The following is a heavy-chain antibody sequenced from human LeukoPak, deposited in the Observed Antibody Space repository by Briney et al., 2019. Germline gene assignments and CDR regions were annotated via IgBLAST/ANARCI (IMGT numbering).Heavy chain of an antibody. Sequence: GGSLRLSCAASGFTFSSSAMSWVRQAPGKGLEWVSAISGSGGRAYFADSVEGRFTFSRDNSKNTLWLQMNSLKAEDTAVYYCARAGKAAAFDYWGQGTLVTVSS. J-gene: IGHJ4*02. CDR2: ISGSGGRA. V-gene: IGHV3-23*01. D-gene: IGHD2-15*01. CDR3: ARAGKAAAFDY. CDR1: GFTFSSSA.